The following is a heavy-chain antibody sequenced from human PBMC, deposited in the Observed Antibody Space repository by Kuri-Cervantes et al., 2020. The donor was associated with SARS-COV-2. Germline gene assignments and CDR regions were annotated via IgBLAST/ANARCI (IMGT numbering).Heavy chain of an antibody. CDR1: GFTFSSYA. D-gene: IGHD6-6*01. J-gene: IGHJ6*02. V-gene: IGHV3-66*01. CDR3: ARESSIAAREWFYYYYGMDV. Sequence: GESLKISCAASGFTFSSYAMSWVRQAPGKGLEWVSVIYSGGNTYYGDSVRGRFTISRDNAKNSLYLQMSSLRAEDTAVYYCARESSIAAREWFYYYYGMDVWGQGTTVTVSS. CDR2: IYSGGNT.